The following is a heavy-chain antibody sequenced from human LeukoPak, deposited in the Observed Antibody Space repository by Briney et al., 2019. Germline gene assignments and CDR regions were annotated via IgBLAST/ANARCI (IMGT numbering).Heavy chain of an antibody. CDR2: IRYDGSNK. Sequence: GGSLRLSCAVSGFTFSSYGMHWVRQAPGKGLEWVAFIRYDGSNKYYADSVKGRFTISRDNSKNTLYLQMNSLRAEDTAVYYCAKDSTWIQLEGYFDYWGQGTLVTVSS. CDR3: AKDSTWIQLEGYFDY. CDR1: GFTFSSYG. V-gene: IGHV3-30*02. J-gene: IGHJ4*02. D-gene: IGHD5-18*01.